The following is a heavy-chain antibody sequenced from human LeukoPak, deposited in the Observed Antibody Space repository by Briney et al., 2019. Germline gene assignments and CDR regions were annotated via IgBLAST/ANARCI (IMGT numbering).Heavy chain of an antibody. V-gene: IGHV3-23*01. J-gene: IGHJ4*02. D-gene: IGHD2-8*02. CDR3: ATYRQVLLPFES. CDR1: GFTFSSYA. CDR2: INSNGGST. Sequence: GGSLRLSCAASGFTFSSYAMNWVRQAPGKGLEWVSAINSNGGSTYYADSVRGRFTISRDNSKSTLSLQMNSLRAEDTAIYYCATYRQVLLPFESWGQGTLVTVSS.